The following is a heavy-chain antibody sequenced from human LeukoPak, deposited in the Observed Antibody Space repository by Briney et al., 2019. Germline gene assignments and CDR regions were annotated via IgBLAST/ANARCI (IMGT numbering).Heavy chain of an antibody. Sequence: PSETLSLTCTVSGGSIRSYYWSWIRQPPGKGLEWIGYIYDSGSTNYNPSLKSRVTISVDTSKNQFSLKLSSVTAADTAVYYCASYNFWSGNFDYWGQGTLVTASS. J-gene: IGHJ4*02. CDR1: GGSIRSYY. V-gene: IGHV4-59*01. CDR2: IYDSGST. CDR3: ASYNFWSGNFDY. D-gene: IGHD3-3*01.